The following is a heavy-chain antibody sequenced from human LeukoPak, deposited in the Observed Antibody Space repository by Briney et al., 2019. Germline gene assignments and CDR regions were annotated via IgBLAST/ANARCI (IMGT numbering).Heavy chain of an antibody. Sequence: PGGSLRLSCAASGFTFSSYGMSWVRHAPGKGLELVANIKQDGSEKYYVDSVKGRFTISRDNAKNSLYLQMNSLRAEDTAVYYCARARGDYALWSGPSKYYFDYWGQGTLVTVSS. CDR2: IKQDGSEK. D-gene: IGHD3-3*01. V-gene: IGHV3-7*01. CDR3: ARARGDYALWSGPSKYYFDY. J-gene: IGHJ4*02. CDR1: GFTFSSYG.